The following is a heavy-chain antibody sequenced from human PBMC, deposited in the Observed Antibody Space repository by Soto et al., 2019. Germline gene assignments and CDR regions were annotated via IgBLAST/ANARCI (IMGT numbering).Heavy chain of an antibody. CDR3: ARGGGRCSSTSCYTNPPFYYGMDV. CDR1: CGSISSGDHY. J-gene: IGHJ6*02. CDR2: IYYSGGT. Sequence: PSETLSLTCTVSCGSISSGDHYWSWIRQPPGKGLEWIGYIYYSGGTDYNPSLKSRVSISIDTSKNQFSLKLSSVTAADTAVYYCARGGGRCSSTSCYTNPPFYYGMDVWGQGTTVTVSS. V-gene: IGHV4-30-4*01. D-gene: IGHD2-2*01.